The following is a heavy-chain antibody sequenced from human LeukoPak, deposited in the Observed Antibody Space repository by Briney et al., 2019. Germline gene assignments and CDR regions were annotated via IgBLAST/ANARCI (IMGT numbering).Heavy chain of an antibody. V-gene: IGHV4-39*01. Sequence: PSETLSLTCTVSGGSISSSSYYWGWILQPPGKGLEWIGSIYYSGSTYYNPSLKSRVTISVDTSKNQFSLKLSSVTAADTAVYYCARQAPRRFLEWLSGVYWGQGTLVTVSS. D-gene: IGHD3-3*01. CDR1: GGSISSSSYY. CDR3: ARQAPRRFLEWLSGVY. CDR2: IYYSGST. J-gene: IGHJ4*02.